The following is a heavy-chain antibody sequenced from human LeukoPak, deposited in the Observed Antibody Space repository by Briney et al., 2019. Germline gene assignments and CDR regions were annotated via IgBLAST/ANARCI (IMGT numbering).Heavy chain of an antibody. J-gene: IGHJ6*03. Sequence: SETLYLTCTVSGGSISSRSYYWSWIRQPPGKGLEWIGYIYYSGSTNYNPSLKSRVTISVDTSKNQFSLKLSSVTAADTAVYYCARGTTVTTFYYYYYMDVWGKGTTVTVSS. CDR1: GGSISSRSYY. CDR3: ARGTTVTTFYYYYYMDV. CDR2: IYYSGST. D-gene: IGHD4-17*01. V-gene: IGHV4-61*01.